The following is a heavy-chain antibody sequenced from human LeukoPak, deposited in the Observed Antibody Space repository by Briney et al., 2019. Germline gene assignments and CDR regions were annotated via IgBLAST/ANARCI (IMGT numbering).Heavy chain of an antibody. D-gene: IGHD4-17*01. CDR2: IYSGGST. V-gene: IGHV3-66*01. Sequence: GGSLRLSCAASGFTFSSYSMNWVRQAPGKGLEWVSVIYSGGSTYYADSVKGRFTISRDNSKNTLYLQMNSLRAEDTAVYYCARAYGDYEDYWGQGTLVTVSS. CDR1: GFTFSSYS. CDR3: ARAYGDYEDY. J-gene: IGHJ4*02.